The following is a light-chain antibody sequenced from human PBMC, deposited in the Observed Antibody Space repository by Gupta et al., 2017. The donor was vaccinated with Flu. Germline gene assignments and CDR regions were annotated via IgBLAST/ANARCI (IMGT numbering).Light chain of an antibody. V-gene: IGKV1-33*01. Sequence: SPSSLSASEGDRVTITCQASQDIRIYLNWYQQKPGKAPKLLIYDASKLQKGVPSRFRGSGSGTEFTLTISSLQSEDIASYYCQQAHTLPTFGQGTRVDIK. CDR1: QDIRIY. CDR3: QQAHTLPT. CDR2: DAS. J-gene: IGKJ1*01.